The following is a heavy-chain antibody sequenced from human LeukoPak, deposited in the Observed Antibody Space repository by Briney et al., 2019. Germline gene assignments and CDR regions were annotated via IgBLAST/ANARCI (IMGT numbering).Heavy chain of an antibody. Sequence: PGGSLRLSCVASGFTFTAYSMNWVRQAPGRGLEWISDFNSGRGTINYADSVRGRFTISRHNARNSLYLQMNSLRAEDTAVYYCARDLMSSSWYGAYYYYGMDVWGQGTTVTVSS. CDR2: FNSGRGTI. V-gene: IGHV3-48*01. J-gene: IGHJ6*02. D-gene: IGHD6-13*01. CDR3: ARDLMSSSWYGAYYYYGMDV. CDR1: GFTFTAYS.